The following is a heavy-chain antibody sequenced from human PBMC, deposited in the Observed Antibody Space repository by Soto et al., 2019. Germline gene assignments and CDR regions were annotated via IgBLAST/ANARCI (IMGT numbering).Heavy chain of an antibody. Sequence: GWSLRLSCAASGFTFSSHGMHWVRQAPGKGLEWVSKINYSGSNIYYSKSVKGRFTISRDISKNTLYLQMNSLRAEDTAVYFCAKDRSDYAPNYSGLDVWVQGTPVTVSS. D-gene: IGHD4-17*01. V-gene: IGHV3-33*06. J-gene: IGHJ6*02. CDR2: INYSGSNI. CDR1: GFTFSSHG. CDR3: AKDRSDYAPNYSGLDV.